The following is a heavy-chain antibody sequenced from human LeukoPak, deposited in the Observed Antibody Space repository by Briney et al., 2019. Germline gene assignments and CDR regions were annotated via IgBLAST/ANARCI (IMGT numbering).Heavy chain of an antibody. D-gene: IGHD2-2*01. V-gene: IGHV4-39*07. Sequence: PSETLSLTCTVSGGSISSSSYYWGWIRQPPGKGLEWIGSIYYSGSTYYNPSLKSRVTISVDTSKNQFSLKLSSVTAADTAVYYCARDRGYCSSISCRADVWGKGTTVTVSS. CDR1: GGSISSSSYY. CDR2: IYYSGST. J-gene: IGHJ6*04. CDR3: ARDRGYCSSISCRADV.